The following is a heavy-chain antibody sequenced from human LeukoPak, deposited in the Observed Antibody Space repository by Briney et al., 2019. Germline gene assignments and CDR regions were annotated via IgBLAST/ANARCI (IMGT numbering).Heavy chain of an antibody. J-gene: IGHJ5*02. CDR1: GYTFTSYD. Sequence: GASVKVSCKASGYTFTSYDINWVRQATGQGLGWMGWMNPDSGNTGYAQKFQGRVTMTRNTSISTAYMELSSLRSEDTAVYYCAREGDYGDYLTHWFDPWGQGTLVTVSS. CDR2: MNPDSGNT. V-gene: IGHV1-8*01. CDR3: AREGDYGDYLTHWFDP. D-gene: IGHD4-17*01.